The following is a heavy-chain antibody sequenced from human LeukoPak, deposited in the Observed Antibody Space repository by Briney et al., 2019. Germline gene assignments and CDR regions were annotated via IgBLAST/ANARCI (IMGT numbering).Heavy chain of an antibody. Sequence: ASVKVSCKASGYTFTSYDINWVRQATGQGLEWMWWMNPNSGNTGSAQKFQGRVTMTRNTSISTAYMELSSLRSEDTAVYYCARVATIVPNYYYYYMDVWGKGTTVTVSS. CDR2: MNPNSGNT. J-gene: IGHJ6*03. CDR3: ARVATIVPNYYYYYMDV. CDR1: GYTFTSYD. D-gene: IGHD5-12*01. V-gene: IGHV1-8*01.